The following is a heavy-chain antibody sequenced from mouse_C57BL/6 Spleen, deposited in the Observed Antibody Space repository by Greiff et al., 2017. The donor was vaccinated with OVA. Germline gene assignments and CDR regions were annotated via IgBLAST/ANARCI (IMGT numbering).Heavy chain of an antibody. CDR3: ARRKVWDYGSYYAMDY. CDR1: GYTFTSYW. V-gene: IGHV1-55*01. Sequence: QVQLQQPGAELVKPGASVKMSCKASGYTFTSYWITWVKQRPGQGLEWIGDIYPGSGSTNYNEKFKSKATLTVDTSSSTAYMQLSSLTSEDSAVYYCARRKVWDYGSYYAMDYWGQGTSVTVSS. D-gene: IGHD1-1*01. CDR2: IYPGSGST. J-gene: IGHJ4*01.